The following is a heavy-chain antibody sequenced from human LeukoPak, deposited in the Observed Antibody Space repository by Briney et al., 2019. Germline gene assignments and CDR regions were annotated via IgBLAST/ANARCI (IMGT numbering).Heavy chain of an antibody. D-gene: IGHD5-12*01. CDR2: ISDSGAST. V-gene: IGHV3-23*01. J-gene: IGHJ4*02. CDR1: GFTFTTYA. Sequence: GGSLRLSCAASGFTFTTYAMSWVRQAPGKGLEWVSTISDSGASTYYADSVKGRFTISRDNFKNTLYLQMNSLRAEDTAVYYCAKSHSVGYRGYFDYWGQGTLVTVSS. CDR3: AKSHSVGYRGYFDY.